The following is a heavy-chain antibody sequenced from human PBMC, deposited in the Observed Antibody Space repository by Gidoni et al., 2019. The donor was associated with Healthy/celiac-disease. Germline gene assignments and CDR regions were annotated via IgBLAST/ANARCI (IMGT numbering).Heavy chain of an antibody. CDR3: ARGFAAGDDY. CDR1: GGSFSGYY. D-gene: IGHD6-13*01. V-gene: IGHV4-34*01. Sequence: QVQLQQWGAGLLKPSETLSLTCAVYGGSFSGYYWSWIRQPPGKGLEWIGEINHSGSTNYNPSLKSRVTISVDTSKNQFSLKLSSVTAADTAVYYCARGFAAGDDYWGQGTLVTVSS. CDR2: INHSGST. J-gene: IGHJ4*02.